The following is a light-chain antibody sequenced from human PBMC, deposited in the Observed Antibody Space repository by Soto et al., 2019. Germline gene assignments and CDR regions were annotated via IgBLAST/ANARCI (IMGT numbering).Light chain of an antibody. V-gene: IGKV3-20*01. Sequence: EIVLTQSPGTLSLSPGERATLSCRASESVSSSYLAWYQQKPGQAPRLLIYGASSRATGIPDRFSGSGSGTDFTLTISRLEPEDFAVDYCQQYGRSPPDAFGQGTKLEIK. J-gene: IGKJ2*01. CDR1: ESVSSSY. CDR3: QQYGRSPPDA. CDR2: GAS.